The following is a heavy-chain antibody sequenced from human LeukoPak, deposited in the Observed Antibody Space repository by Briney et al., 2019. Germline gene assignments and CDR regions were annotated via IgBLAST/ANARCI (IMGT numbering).Heavy chain of an antibody. CDR2: INWNGGST. D-gene: IGHD3-22*01. CDR3: ARDRDYYYDSRAPLY. V-gene: IGHV3-20*04. J-gene: IGHJ4*02. Sequence: PGGSPRLSCAASGFTFDDYGMSWVRQAPGKGLEWVSGINWNGGSTGYADSVKGRFTISRDNAKNSLYLQMNSLRAEDTAVYYCARDRDYYYDSRAPLYWGQGTLVTVSS. CDR1: GFTFDDYG.